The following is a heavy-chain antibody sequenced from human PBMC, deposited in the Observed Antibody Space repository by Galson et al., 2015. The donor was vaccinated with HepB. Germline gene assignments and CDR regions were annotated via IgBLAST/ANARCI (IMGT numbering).Heavy chain of an antibody. V-gene: IGHV3-48*02. CDR1: GFTFSTYS. J-gene: IGHJ4*02. CDR2: ISSSSSNI. D-gene: IGHD3-22*01. Sequence: SLRLSCAASGFTFSTYSMNWVRQAPGKGLEWVSYISSSSSNIYYADSVKGRFTISRDNAYNSLYLQMNSLRDEDTAVYYCTRAHYDTSAYWGFDYWGQGALVTISS. CDR3: TRAHYDTSAYWGFDY.